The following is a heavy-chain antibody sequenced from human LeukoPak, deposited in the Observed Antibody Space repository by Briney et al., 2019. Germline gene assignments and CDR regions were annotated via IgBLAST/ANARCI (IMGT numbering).Heavy chain of an antibody. J-gene: IGHJ4*02. Sequence: GGSLRLSCGASGFSISIYNINWVRQAPGKGLEWVSYISRTSSSVKYADSVKGRFTISRDNAKNSVYLQMNSLRDEDSAVYYCARDQGIFDYWGQGTLVTVSS. CDR3: ARDQGIFDY. V-gene: IGHV3-48*02. CDR2: ISRTSSSV. CDR1: GFSISIYN.